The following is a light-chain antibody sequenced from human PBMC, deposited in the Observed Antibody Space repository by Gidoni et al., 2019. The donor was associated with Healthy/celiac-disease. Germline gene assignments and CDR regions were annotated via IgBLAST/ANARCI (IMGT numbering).Light chain of an antibody. CDR3: QQYYSTPYT. V-gene: IGKV1-NL1*01. CDR2: AAS. CDR1: QGISKS. Sequence: DLQMTQSPSSLSASVGDRVTLTCRASQGISKSLAWYQQKPGKAPKLLLYAASRLESGVPSRFSGSGSGTDYTLTISSLQPEDFATYYCQQYYSTPYTFGQGTKLEIK. J-gene: IGKJ2*01.